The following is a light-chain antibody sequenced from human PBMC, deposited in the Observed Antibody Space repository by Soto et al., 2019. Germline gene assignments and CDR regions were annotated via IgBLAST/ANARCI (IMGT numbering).Light chain of an antibody. CDR2: GAS. CDR1: QGISND. Sequence: DVQMTQSPSSLSASVGDRVTITCRASQGISNDLAWYQQKPGKVRRLLLYGASTLQSGVPSRYSGSGSGTDFTLTISSXXPXXXXXXXXXXXXXXXXFPVGPVTKVDIK. CDR3: XXXXXXXXFP. J-gene: IGKJ3*01. V-gene: IGKV1-27*01.